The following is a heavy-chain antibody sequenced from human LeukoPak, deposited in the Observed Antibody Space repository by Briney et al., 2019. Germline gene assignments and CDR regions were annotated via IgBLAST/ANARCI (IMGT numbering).Heavy chain of an antibody. J-gene: IGHJ4*02. D-gene: IGHD1-20*01. V-gene: IGHV4-31*03. CDR1: GSSISSGGYY. CDR2: IYYSGST. CDR3: ARDVTGTHLFDY. Sequence: SETLSLTCTVSGSSISSGGYYWSWIRQHPGKGLEWIGYIYYSGSTYYNPSLKSRVTISVDTSKNQFSLKLSSVTAADTAVYYCARDVTGTHLFDYWGQGTLVTVSS.